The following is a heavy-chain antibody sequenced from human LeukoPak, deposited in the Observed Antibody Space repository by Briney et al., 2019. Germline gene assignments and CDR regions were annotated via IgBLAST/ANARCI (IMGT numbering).Heavy chain of an antibody. CDR3: ARWVGTQLDF. V-gene: IGHV3-64*02. Sequence: GGSLRLSCAASGFTFSSSAMHWFRQAPGKRLETVSAISSDGGRVYYGDSVKGRFTISRDNSKSTLYLQMGSLRAEDMAVYYCARWVGTQLDFWGQGTLVTVSS. D-gene: IGHD1-14*01. J-gene: IGHJ4*02. CDR1: GFTFSSSA. CDR2: ISSDGGRV.